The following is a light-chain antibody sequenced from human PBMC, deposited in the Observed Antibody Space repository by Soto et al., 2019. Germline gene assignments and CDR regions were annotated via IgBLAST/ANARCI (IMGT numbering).Light chain of an antibody. V-gene: IGLV1-40*01. Sequence: QSVLTQPPSVSGAPGQRVTISCTGSSSNIGAGYDVHWYQQLPGTAPKLLIYGNINRPSGVPVRFSGSKSGTSASLAITGLQAEDEADYYCQSYDSSLSGLYVFGTGTKVTVL. CDR3: QSYDSSLSGLYV. CDR2: GNI. J-gene: IGLJ1*01. CDR1: SSNIGAGYD.